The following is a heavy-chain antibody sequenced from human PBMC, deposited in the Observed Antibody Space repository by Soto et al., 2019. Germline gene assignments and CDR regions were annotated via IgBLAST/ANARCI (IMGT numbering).Heavy chain of an antibody. Sequence: QVQLQESGPGLVKPSETLSLTCTVSGGSVSSGSYYWSWIRQPPGKGLEWIGYIYYSGSTNYNPSLKSRDTISVDTSKNQFSLKLSSVTAADTTVYYCARDLWRGSGWYWFDPWGQGTLVTVSS. D-gene: IGHD6-19*01. V-gene: IGHV4-61*01. CDR2: IYYSGST. CDR3: ARDLWRGSGWYWFDP. CDR1: GGSVSSGSYY. J-gene: IGHJ5*02.